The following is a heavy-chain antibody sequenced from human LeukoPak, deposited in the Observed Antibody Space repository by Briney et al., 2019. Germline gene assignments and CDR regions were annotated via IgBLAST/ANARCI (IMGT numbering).Heavy chain of an antibody. CDR3: ATHLGSGYYSPFDY. V-gene: IGHV1-69*13. CDR2: IIPIFGTA. D-gene: IGHD3-22*01. CDR1: GGTFSSYA. Sequence: ASVKVSCKASGGTFSSYAISWVRQAPGQGLEWMGGIIPIFGTANYAQKFQGRVTITADESTSTACMELSSLRSEDTAVYYCATHLGSGYYSPFDYWGQGTLVTVSS. J-gene: IGHJ4*02.